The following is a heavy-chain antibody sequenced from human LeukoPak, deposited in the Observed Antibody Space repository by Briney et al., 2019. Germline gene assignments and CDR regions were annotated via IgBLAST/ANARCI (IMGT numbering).Heavy chain of an antibody. V-gene: IGHV4-61*02. J-gene: IGHJ6*03. Sequence: SETLSLTCTVSGGSISSGSYYWSWIRQPAGKGLEWIGRIYTSGSTNYNPSLKSRVTISVDTSKNQFSLKLSSVTAADTAVYYCARDKDAPLRYSSSSVYYYYMDVWGKGTTVTVSS. CDR1: GGSISSGSYY. CDR3: ARDKDAPLRYSSSSVYYYYMDV. CDR2: IYTSGST. D-gene: IGHD6-6*01.